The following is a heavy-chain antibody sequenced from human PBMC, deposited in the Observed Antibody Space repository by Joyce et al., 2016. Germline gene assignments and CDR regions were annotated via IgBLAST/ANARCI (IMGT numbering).Heavy chain of an antibody. V-gene: IGHV3-53*01. D-gene: IGHD5/OR15-5a*01. CDR2: LYSGGDR. CDR1: GFTVSSNY. J-gene: IGHJ5*02. CDR3: ARGVLS. Sequence: EVQLVESGGDLIRPGGSLRLSCAASGFTVSSNYMTWVRQAPGKGLGWVSVLYSGGDRFYADSVKGRFTISRVSSTNTLYLQMNNLKVDDTAVYFCARGVLSWGQGTLVTVAS.